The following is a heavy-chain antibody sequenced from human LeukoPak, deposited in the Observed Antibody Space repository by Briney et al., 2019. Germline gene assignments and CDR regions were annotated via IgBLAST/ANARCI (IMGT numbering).Heavy chain of an antibody. CDR3: ARQEDSYGLIGY. CDR1: GGSISSYY. CDR2: IYYSGST. J-gene: IGHJ4*02. V-gene: IGHV4-59*08. Sequence: PSETLSLTCNVSGGSISSYYWSWIRRPPGRGLEWIGYIYYSGSTNYNPSLKSRVTISVDTSKNQFSLNLSSVTAADTAVYYCARQEDSYGLIGYWGQGTLVTVSS. D-gene: IGHD5-18*01.